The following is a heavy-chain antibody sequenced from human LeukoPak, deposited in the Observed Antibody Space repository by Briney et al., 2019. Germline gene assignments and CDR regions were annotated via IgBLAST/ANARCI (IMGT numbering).Heavy chain of an antibody. Sequence: GGSLRLSCAASGFTFSSYSMKWVRQAPGKGLEWVSSISSSSSYIYYADSVKGRFTISRDNAKNSLYLQMNSLRAEDTAVYYSARDAVDFWSGYNIDYWGQGTLVTVSS. V-gene: IGHV3-21*01. CDR1: GFTFSSYS. CDR3: ARDAVDFWSGYNIDY. CDR2: ISSSSSYI. J-gene: IGHJ4*02. D-gene: IGHD3-3*01.